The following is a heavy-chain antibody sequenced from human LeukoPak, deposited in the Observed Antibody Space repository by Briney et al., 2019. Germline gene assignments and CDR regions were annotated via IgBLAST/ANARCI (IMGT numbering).Heavy chain of an antibody. CDR1: GGPIRSYY. Sequence: SETLSLTCTVSGGPIRSYYWGWVRQPAGKGLEWIGRIYTTGTTNYNPSLKSRLTMSVDTSKNQFSLNLRSVIAADTAVYYCARQGYTASYYFLDYWSQGTLVTVSS. V-gene: IGHV4-4*07. CDR3: ARQGYTASYYFLDY. D-gene: IGHD3-10*01. J-gene: IGHJ4*02. CDR2: IYTTGTT.